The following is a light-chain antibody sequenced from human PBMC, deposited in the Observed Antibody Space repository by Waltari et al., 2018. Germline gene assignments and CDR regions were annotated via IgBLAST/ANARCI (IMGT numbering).Light chain of an antibody. Sequence: EIVLTQSPATLSLSPGERATLSCRASQSVSYSSAWYQQKPGQTPRLLIYSASNRATGIPARFSGSGSGSDFTLTISSLEPEDFAVYYCQQRSSWPRTFGQGTKVEIK. CDR2: SAS. CDR1: QSVSYS. J-gene: IGKJ1*01. CDR3: QQRSSWPRT. V-gene: IGKV3-11*01.